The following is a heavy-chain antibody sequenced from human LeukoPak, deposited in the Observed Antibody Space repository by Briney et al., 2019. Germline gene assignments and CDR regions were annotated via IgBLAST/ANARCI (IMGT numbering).Heavy chain of an antibody. V-gene: IGHV4-39*01. J-gene: IGHJ4*02. Sequence: SETLSLTCTVWGGSNGSSTSYWGWIRQPPGKGLEWIGYIYYSGRTYYNPSLKSRLTISVDTSKNQFSLKLSSLTATATAIYYCASLRVTTYYFDYWGQGTLVTVSS. CDR2: IYYSGRT. CDR3: ASLRVTTYYFDY. CDR1: GGSNGSSTSY. D-gene: IGHD2-21*02.